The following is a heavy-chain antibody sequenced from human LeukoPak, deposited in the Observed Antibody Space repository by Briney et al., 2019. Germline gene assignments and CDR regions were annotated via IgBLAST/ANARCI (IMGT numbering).Heavy chain of an antibody. CDR2: ISSSGSTI. CDR1: GLTFSDYY. D-gene: IGHD3-22*01. CDR3: ARGNPTGRSGYYYVGY. Sequence: PGGSLRLSCAASGLTFSDYYMSWIRQAPGKGLEWVSYISSSGSTIYYADSVKGRFTISRDNAKNSLYLQMNSLRAEDTAAYYCARGNPTGRSGYYYVGYWGQGTLVTVSS. V-gene: IGHV3-11*01. J-gene: IGHJ4*02.